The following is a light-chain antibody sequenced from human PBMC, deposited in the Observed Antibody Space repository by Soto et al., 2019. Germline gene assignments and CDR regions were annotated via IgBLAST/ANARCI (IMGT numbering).Light chain of an antibody. Sequence: EIAMTQSPATLSVSPGERATLSCRPSQSVSSNLAWYQQKPGQAPKLLIYVASTSATGIPARFSGSGSGTEFTLTISSLQSEDFAVYYCQHYNVWPLTFGGGTKVEFK. CDR2: VAS. CDR3: QHYNVWPLT. CDR1: QSVSSN. V-gene: IGKV3-15*01. J-gene: IGKJ4*01.